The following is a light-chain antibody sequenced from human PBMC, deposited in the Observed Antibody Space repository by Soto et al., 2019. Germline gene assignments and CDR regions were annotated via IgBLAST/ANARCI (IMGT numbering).Light chain of an antibody. V-gene: IGLV1-51*01. CDR1: SANIGNNY. Sequence: QSVLTQPPSVSAAPGQKVTISCSGSSANIGNNYVSWYQHLPGTAPKLLIYDNNERPSGVPDRFSGSKSGTSATLGITGLQTGDEADYYCGTWDSSLSAGVFXGGTKVTVL. J-gene: IGLJ3*02. CDR3: GTWDSSLSAGV. CDR2: DNN.